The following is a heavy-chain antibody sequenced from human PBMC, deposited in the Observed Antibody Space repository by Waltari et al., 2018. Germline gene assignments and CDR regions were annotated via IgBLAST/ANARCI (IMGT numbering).Heavy chain of an antibody. CDR2: VYYTGST. Sequence: QVQLQESGPGLVKPSETLSLTCTVPGGSISSYYWSWIRQPPGKGLEWIGYVYYTGSTNYNPSLKSRVTISLDTSKNQFSLKLSSVTAADTAVYYCARITPMRVVDYWGQGTLVTVSS. V-gene: IGHV4-59*01. J-gene: IGHJ4*02. CDR3: ARITPMRVVDY. CDR1: GGSISSYY. D-gene: IGHD2-2*01.